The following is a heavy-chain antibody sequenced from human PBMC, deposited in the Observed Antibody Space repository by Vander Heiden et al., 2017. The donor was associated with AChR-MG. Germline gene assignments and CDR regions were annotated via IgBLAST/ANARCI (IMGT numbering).Heavy chain of an antibody. CDR2: IIPIVATA. J-gene: IGHJ6*02. CDR3: AREGRRYYGDSNVEVEYCDYGMDV. Sequence: HVQLVPSWAAVQQPCSSVKVSCKGSGGTLSRYATSWVRPDPGQGLQWMGGIIPIVATASYAQKCQGRATITADKSTSTAYRELSSLRSEDTAVYYCAREGRRYYGDSNVEVEYCDYGMDVWGQGTTVTVSS. D-gene: IGHD4-17*01. CDR1: GGTLSRYA. V-gene: IGHV1-69*06.